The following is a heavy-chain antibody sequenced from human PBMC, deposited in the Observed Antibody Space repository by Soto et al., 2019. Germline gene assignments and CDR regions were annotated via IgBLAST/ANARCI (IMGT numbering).Heavy chain of an antibody. D-gene: IGHD3-22*01. CDR3: ARLLAASSGYPVYNWFDP. CDR1: GGSISSSSYY. Sequence: QLQLQESGPGLVKPSETLSLTCTVSGGSISSSSYYWGWIRQPPGKGLEWIGSIYYSGSTYYNPSLKSRVTISVDTSKNQFSLKLSSVTAADTAVYYCARLLAASSGYPVYNWFDPWGQGTLVTVSS. J-gene: IGHJ5*02. V-gene: IGHV4-39*01. CDR2: IYYSGST.